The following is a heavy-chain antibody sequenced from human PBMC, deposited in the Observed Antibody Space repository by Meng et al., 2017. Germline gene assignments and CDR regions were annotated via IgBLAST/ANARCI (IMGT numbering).Heavy chain of an antibody. CDR2: ISWDGGST. D-gene: IGHD4-17*01. Sequence: GESLKISCAASGFTFDDCAMHWVRQAPGKGLEWVSLISWDGGSTYYADSVKGRFTISRDNSKNSLYLQMNSLRAEDTALYYCAKDGYGDYYGMDVWGQGTTVTVSS. CDR1: GFTFDDCA. V-gene: IGHV3-43D*03. CDR3: AKDGYGDYYGMDV. J-gene: IGHJ6*02.